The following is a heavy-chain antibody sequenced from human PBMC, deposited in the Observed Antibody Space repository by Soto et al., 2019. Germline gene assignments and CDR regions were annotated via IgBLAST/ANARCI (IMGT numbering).Heavy chain of an antibody. V-gene: IGHV4-59*01. J-gene: IGHJ4*02. CDR2: IHHSGST. Sequence: SETLSLTCTVSGGFISNYYWSWIRQSPGKGLEWIGYIHHSGSTNYNPSLKSRVTTSVDTSRNQFSLKLSSVTAADTAVYYCARSIDSSGYYFSNCWGQGTLVTVSS. CDR3: ARSIDSSGYYFSNC. D-gene: IGHD3-22*01. CDR1: GGFISNYY.